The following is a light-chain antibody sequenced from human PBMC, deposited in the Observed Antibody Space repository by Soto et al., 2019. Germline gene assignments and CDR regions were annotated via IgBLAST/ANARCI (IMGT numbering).Light chain of an antibody. CDR1: QSVSSY. CDR2: DAS. V-gene: IGKV3-20*01. CDR3: QQYGSSPIT. J-gene: IGKJ5*01. Sequence: DIVLTQSPATLSLSPVERATLSCRASQSVSSYLAWYQQKPGQAPRLLIYDASNRATGIPARFSGSGSGTDFTLTISRLEPEDFAVYYCQQYGSSPITFGQGTRLEIK.